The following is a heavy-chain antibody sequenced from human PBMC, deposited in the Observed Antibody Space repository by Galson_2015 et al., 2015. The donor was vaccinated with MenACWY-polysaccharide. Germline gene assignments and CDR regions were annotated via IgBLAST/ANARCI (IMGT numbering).Heavy chain of an antibody. Sequence: SLRLSCAASGFTFSRYSMNWVRQAPGKGLEWVSYISSSYTIYYADSVKGRFTISRDNAKNSLYLQMNSLRDEDTAVYYCARVLKGLVGATPDYWGQGTLVIVSS. J-gene: IGHJ4*02. CDR2: ISSSYTI. D-gene: IGHD1-26*01. V-gene: IGHV3-48*02. CDR3: ARVLKGLVGATPDY. CDR1: GFTFSRYS.